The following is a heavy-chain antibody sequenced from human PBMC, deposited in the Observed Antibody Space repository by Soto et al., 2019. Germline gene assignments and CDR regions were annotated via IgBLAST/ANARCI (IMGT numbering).Heavy chain of an antibody. J-gene: IGHJ6*02. CDR1: GFTFSSYA. Sequence: QPGGSLRLSCAASGFTFSSYAMHWVRQAPGKGLEWVAVISYDGSNKYYADSVKGRFTISRDNSKNTLYLQMNSLRAEDTAVYYCARDLYSYGTYYYYGMDVWGQGTTVTVSS. CDR3: ARDLYSYGTYYYYGMDV. D-gene: IGHD5-18*01. CDR2: ISYDGSNK. V-gene: IGHV3-30-3*01.